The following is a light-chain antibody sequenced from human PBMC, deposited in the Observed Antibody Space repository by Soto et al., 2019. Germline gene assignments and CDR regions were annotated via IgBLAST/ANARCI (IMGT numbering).Light chain of an antibody. V-gene: IGKV1-5*03. J-gene: IGKJ1*01. Sequence: IHMTHSPSTLSASVLYRVTITCRASQNVGTWLAWYQQKPGKAPKVLIYKASSLESGVPSRFSGSGSGTEFTLTISSLQPEDFATYYCQHWSFGQGTKVDIK. CDR2: KAS. CDR1: QNVGTW. CDR3: QHWS.